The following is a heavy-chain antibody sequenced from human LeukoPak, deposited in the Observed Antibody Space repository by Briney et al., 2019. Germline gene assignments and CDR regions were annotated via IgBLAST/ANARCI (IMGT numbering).Heavy chain of an antibody. D-gene: IGHD3-22*01. CDR2: IYYSGST. CDR1: GGSISSSSYY. J-gene: IGHJ3*02. V-gene: IGHV4-39*01. Sequence: SEPLSLTCTVSGGSISSSSYYWGWIRQPPGKGLEWIGSIYYSGSTYYNPSLKSRVTISVDTSKNQFSLKLSSVTAADTAVYYCAKGIVVVIYAFDIWGQGTMVTVSS. CDR3: AKGIVVVIYAFDI.